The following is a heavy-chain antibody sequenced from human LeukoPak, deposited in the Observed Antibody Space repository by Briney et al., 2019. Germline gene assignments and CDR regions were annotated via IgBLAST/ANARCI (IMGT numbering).Heavy chain of an antibody. Sequence: PGGSLRLSCAASGFTFSSYSMNWVRQAPGKGLEWVSSISSSSSYIYYADSVKGRFTISRDNAKNSLYLQMNSLRAEDTAVYYYARECGVLRYFDWSPYGMDVWGQGTTVTVSS. D-gene: IGHD3-9*01. V-gene: IGHV3-21*01. CDR2: ISSSSSYI. J-gene: IGHJ6*02. CDR1: GFTFSSYS. CDR3: ARECGVLRYFDWSPYGMDV.